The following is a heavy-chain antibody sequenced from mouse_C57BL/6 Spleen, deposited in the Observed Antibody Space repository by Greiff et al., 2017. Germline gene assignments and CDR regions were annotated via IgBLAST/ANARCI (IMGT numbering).Heavy chain of an antibody. J-gene: IGHJ2*01. V-gene: IGHV3-6*01. CDR2: ISYDGSN. CDR1: GYSITSGYY. Sequence: ESGPGLVKPSQSLSLTCSVTGYSITSGYYWNWIRQFPGNKLEWMGYISYDGSNNYNPSLKNRISITRDTSKKHVFLKLSSVTTEDTATYYGARWDLGTTVVATDYWGQGTTLTVSS. D-gene: IGHD1-1*01. CDR3: ARWDLGTTVVATDY.